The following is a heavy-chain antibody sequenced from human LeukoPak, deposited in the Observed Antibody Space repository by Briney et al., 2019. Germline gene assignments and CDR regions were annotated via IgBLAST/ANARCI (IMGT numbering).Heavy chain of an antibody. CDR3: ARDRGYSTFDS. Sequence: GGSLRLSCAGSGFTFGGYWMSWVRQAPGKGPEWVANMDQDGSEINYLDSVKGRFTISRDNAKNALYLWMNSLRADDTAVYYCARDRGYSTFDSWGQRVLVTVSS. V-gene: IGHV3-7*01. CDR2: MDQDGSEI. D-gene: IGHD4-23*01. J-gene: IGHJ4*02. CDR1: GFTFGGYW.